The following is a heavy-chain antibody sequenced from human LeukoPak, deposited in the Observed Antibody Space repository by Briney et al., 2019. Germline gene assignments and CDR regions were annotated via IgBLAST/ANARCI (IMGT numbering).Heavy chain of an antibody. D-gene: IGHD6-13*01. CDR2: IRRKAYGGTT. J-gene: IGHJ4*02. Sequence: GGSLRLSCTASGFTFGDYAMSWGRQAPGKGVEWVGLIRRKAYGGTTEYAASVKGKFTISRDDSKSIPYLQMNSLKTEDTAVYYCTRDLMLGIAAASYFDYWGQGTLVTVSS. V-gene: IGHV3-49*04. CDR3: TRDLMLGIAAASYFDY. CDR1: GFTFGDYA.